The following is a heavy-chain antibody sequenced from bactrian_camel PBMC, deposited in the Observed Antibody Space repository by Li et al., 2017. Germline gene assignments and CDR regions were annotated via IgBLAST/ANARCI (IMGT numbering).Heavy chain of an antibody. CDR1: GYTSTSYC. Sequence: HVQLVESGGGSVQAGGSLRLSCRVSGYTSTSYCMGWFRQPLGKDNEGLAALWTGNGRTFYADSVKGRFTISQDNSKNTLFLQMNVLRPEDTAMYYCAARKVARGSHFSLGRAPALRRDEYNFWGQGTQVNVS. J-gene: IGHJ4*01. CDR2: LWTGNGRT. D-gene: IGHD2*01. V-gene: IGHV3S1*01. CDR3: AARKVARGSHFSLGRAPALRRDEYNF.